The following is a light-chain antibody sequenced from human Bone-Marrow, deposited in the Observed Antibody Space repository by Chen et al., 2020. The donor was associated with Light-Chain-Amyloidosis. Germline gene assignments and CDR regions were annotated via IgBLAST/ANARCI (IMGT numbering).Light chain of an antibody. CDR1: DLPTKY. Sequence: SYELTQPPSVSVSPGPTARLTCSGDDLPTKYAYWYQQKPGQAPVLVIHRDTERPSGISERFAGSSSGTTATLTINGVQAEDEADYHCQSADSSGTYEVIFGGGTKLTVL. J-gene: IGLJ2*01. V-gene: IGLV3-25*03. CDR3: QSADSSGTYEVI. CDR2: RDT.